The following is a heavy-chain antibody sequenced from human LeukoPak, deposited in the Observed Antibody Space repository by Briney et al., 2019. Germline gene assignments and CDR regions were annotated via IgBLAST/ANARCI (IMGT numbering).Heavy chain of an antibody. D-gene: IGHD4-17*01. V-gene: IGHV6-1*01. CDR3: ARGLPKHDYGDYGGTWFDP. Sequence: SQTLSLTCAISGDSVSSNSAAWNWIRQSPSRGLEWLGRTCYRSKWYNDYAVSVKSRITINPDTSKNQFSLQLISVTAADTAVYYCARGLPKHDYGDYGGTWFDPWGQGTLVTVSS. CDR2: TCYRSKWYN. CDR1: GDSVSSNSAA. J-gene: IGHJ5*02.